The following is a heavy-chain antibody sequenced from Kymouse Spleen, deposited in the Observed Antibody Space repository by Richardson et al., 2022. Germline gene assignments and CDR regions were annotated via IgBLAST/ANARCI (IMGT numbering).Heavy chain of an antibody. V-gene: IGHV3-20*d01. CDR2: INWNGGST. CDR3: ATSYSSSSDYYYYYGMDV. CDR1: GFTFDDYG. Sequence: EVQLVESGGGVVRPGGSLRLSCAASGFTFDDYGMSWVRQAPGKGLEWVSGINWNGGSTGYADSVKGRFTISRDNAKNSLYLQMNSLRAEDTALYYCATSYSSSSDYYYYYGMDVWGQGTTVTVSS. J-gene: IGHJ6*02. D-gene: IGHD6-6*01.